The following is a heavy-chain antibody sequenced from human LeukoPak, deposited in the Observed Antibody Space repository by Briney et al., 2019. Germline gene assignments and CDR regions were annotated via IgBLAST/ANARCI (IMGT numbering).Heavy chain of an antibody. CDR3: GASRQYVGAFDI. J-gene: IGHJ3*02. V-gene: IGHV3-48*03. CDR1: GFTFSSYE. CDR2: ISSSSTII. D-gene: IGHD3-16*01. Sequence: GGSLRLSCAASGFTFSSYELYWVRQAPGKGLEWISYISSSSTIIKYADSVRGRFTISRDDAGESLYLQMSSLRADDTAIYYCGASRQYVGAFDIWGQGTLVTVSS.